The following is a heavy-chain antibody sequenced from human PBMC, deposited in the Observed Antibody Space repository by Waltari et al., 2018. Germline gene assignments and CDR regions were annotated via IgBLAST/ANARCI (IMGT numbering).Heavy chain of an antibody. CDR1: GGSISSGSYY. J-gene: IGHJ3*02. V-gene: IGHV4-61*02. CDR3: ASSKTGNDAFDI. Sequence: QVQLQESGPGLVKPSQTLSLTCTVSGGSISSGSYYWSWIRQPAGKGLEWIGRTYTSGSPNYNPSLNSRVTISVDTSKNQFSLKLSSVTAADTAVYYCASSKTGNDAFDIWGQGTMVTVSS. CDR2: TYTSGSP.